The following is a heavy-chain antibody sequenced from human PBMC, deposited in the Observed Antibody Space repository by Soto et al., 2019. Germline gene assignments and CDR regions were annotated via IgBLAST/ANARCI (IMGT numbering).Heavy chain of an antibody. D-gene: IGHD6-19*01. CDR2: ISSSGDGT. J-gene: IGHJ4*02. V-gene: IGHV3-23*01. CDR3: AKTVPGTKY. Sequence: GGSLRLSCAASGFTFSSYAMSWVRQAPGKGLEWVSGISSSGDGTYYADSVKGRFTISRDNSKNTLYLQMNSLGAEDTAVYYCAKTVPGTKYWGQGTLVTVSS. CDR1: GFTFSSYA.